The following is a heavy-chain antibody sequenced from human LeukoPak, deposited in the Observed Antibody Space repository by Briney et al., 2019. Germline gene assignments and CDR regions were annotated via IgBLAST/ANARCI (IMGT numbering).Heavy chain of an antibody. CDR3: ARLNSGTYLDY. Sequence: SGPTLVNPTQTLTLTCTFSGFSLSTSGMRVSWIRQPPGKALEWLARIDWDDDKFYSTSLKTRLTISKDTSKNQVVLTMTNMDLVDTATYYCARLNSGTYLDYWGQGTLVTVSS. J-gene: IGHJ4*02. V-gene: IGHV2-70*04. D-gene: IGHD1-26*01. CDR2: IDWDDDK. CDR1: GFSLSTSGMR.